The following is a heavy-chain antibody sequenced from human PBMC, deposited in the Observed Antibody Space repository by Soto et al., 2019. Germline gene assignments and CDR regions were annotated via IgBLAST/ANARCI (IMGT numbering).Heavy chain of an antibody. J-gene: IGHJ6*02. D-gene: IGHD3-3*01. CDR1: GFRFDDYN. V-gene: IGHV3-43*01. Sequence: GGSLRLSCAASGFRFDDYNMHWVRQAPGKGLEWVSLITWNGGNKYYEDSVKGRFTISRDGTTQSVSLQMTSLKREDTGVYYCARETLSFGSALDVWGQGTTVTVSS. CDR2: ITWNGGNK. CDR3: ARETLSFGSALDV.